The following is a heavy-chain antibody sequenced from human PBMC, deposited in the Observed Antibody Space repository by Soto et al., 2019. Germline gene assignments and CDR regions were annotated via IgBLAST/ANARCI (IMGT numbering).Heavy chain of an antibody. V-gene: IGHV1-18*01. D-gene: IGHD2-8*01. CDR3: AKNGHPPYYYYGLDV. CDR1: GYTFTRYG. Sequence: QGHLVQSEAEVKKSGASVKVSCKASGYTFTRYGISWVRQAPGQGLEWMGWISGYNGDTNYAQKFQGRVSMTIDTSTTTAYMELRSLTSSDTAVYYCAKNGHPPYYYYGLDVWGQGTKVTVSS. CDR2: ISGYNGDT. J-gene: IGHJ6*02.